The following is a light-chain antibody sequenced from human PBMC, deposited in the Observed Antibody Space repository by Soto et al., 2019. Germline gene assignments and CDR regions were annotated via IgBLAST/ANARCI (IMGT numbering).Light chain of an antibody. CDR2: KVS. Sequence: DVVMTQSPLSLPVTLGQPASISCRSTQSLVHSDGNTHLNWFQQRPGQSPRRLICKVSNRDSGVPDRFSGSASGTDFTLKISRVEAEDVGVYYCMQGTHWPYTFGQGTKPDIK. CDR1: QSLVHSDGNTH. CDR3: MQGTHWPYT. J-gene: IGKJ2*01. V-gene: IGKV2-30*02.